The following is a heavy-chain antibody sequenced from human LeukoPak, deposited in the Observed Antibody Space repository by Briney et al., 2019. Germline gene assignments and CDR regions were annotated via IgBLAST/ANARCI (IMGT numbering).Heavy chain of an antibody. Sequence: PGGSLRLSCAASGFTFSSYAMSWVRQAPGKGLEWVSIISGSGGSTYYADSVKGRFTISRDNSKNTLYLQMNSLRAGDTAVYYCAKATSWYGYFDYWGQGTLVTVSS. CDR2: ISGSGGST. J-gene: IGHJ4*02. CDR3: AKATSWYGYFDY. V-gene: IGHV3-23*01. CDR1: GFTFSSYA. D-gene: IGHD6-13*01.